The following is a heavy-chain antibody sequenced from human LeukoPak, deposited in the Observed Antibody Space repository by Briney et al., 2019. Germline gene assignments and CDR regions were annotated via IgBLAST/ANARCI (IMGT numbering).Heavy chain of an antibody. CDR1: GASISNYY. CDR3: ARHEGFGNYNDYYYDIDV. D-gene: IGHD4-11*01. CDR2: VYDTGST. V-gene: IGHV4-59*08. J-gene: IGHJ6*02. Sequence: SETLSLTCTVSGASISNYYWSWIRQPPGKGLEWIGYVYDTGSTNYNASLKSRVTISVDTSKNQFSLKLSSVTAADTAVYHCARHEGFGNYNDYYYDIDVWGQGTTVTVSS.